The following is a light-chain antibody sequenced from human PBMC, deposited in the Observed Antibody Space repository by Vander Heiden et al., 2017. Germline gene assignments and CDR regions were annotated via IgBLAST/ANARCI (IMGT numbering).Light chain of an antibody. CDR2: EVL. V-gene: IGLV2-23*02. CDR3: CSYAGTSTPYV. Sequence: HSSLTQPAPVSASPGQSITISCTGTSSDVGSYNLVSWYQQHPGKAPKLMIFEVLKRPSGVSARFSGSKSGNTASLTISGLQAEDEADYYCCSYAGTSTPYVFGTGTKVTVL. CDR1: SSDVGSYNL. J-gene: IGLJ1*01.